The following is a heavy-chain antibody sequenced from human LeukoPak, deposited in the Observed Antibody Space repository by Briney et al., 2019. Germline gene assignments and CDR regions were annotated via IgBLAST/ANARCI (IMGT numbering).Heavy chain of an antibody. J-gene: IGHJ6*03. Sequence: GGSLRLSCAASGFTVTNNYMSWARQAPGKGLEWVSVIYSGGSTYYADSVKGRFTISRDNSRNTLYLQINSLRAEDTAVYYCAREVVRGVITYYMDVWGKGTTVTVYS. D-gene: IGHD3-10*01. V-gene: IGHV3-53*01. CDR3: AREVVRGVITYYMDV. CDR2: IYSGGST. CDR1: GFTVTNNY.